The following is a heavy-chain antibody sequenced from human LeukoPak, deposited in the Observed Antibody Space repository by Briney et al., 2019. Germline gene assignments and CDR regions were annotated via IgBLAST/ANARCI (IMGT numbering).Heavy chain of an antibody. D-gene: IGHD5/OR15-5a*01. CDR2: IYHSGST. J-gene: IGHJ4*02. Sequence: SETLSLTCTVSGGSISSSNYYWGWIRQPPGKGLEWIGSIYHSGSTYYNPSLKSRVTISVDTSKNQFSLKLSSVTAADTAVYYCARANRVSLYYFDYWGQGTLVTVSS. CDR3: ARANRVSLYYFDY. V-gene: IGHV4-39*07. CDR1: GGSISSSNYY.